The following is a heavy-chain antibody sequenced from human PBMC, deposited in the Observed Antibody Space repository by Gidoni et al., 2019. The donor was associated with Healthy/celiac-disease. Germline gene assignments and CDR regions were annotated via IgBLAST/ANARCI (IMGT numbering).Heavy chain of an antibody. CDR3: AKGADIVVVPAAIDDY. D-gene: IGHD2-2*02. J-gene: IGHJ4*02. CDR1: GFTFSRHG. CDR2: ISGSGGST. V-gene: IGHV3-23*01. Sequence: EVQLLESGGGLVQPGWSLRLSCAASGFTFSRHGMSWVRQAPGKGLVWVSAISGSGGSTYYADSVKGRFTISRENSKNTLYLQMNSLRAEDTAVYYCAKGADIVVVPAAIDDYWGQGTLVTVSS.